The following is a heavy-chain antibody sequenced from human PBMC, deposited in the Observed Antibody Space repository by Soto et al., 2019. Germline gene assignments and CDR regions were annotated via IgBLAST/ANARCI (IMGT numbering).Heavy chain of an antibody. CDR2: ISGSGGST. CDR3: AKPHGRQWLVADY. J-gene: IGHJ4*02. V-gene: IGHV3-23*01. Sequence: EVQLLESGGGWVQPGGSLRLSCAASGFTFSSYAMSWVRQAPGKGLEWVSAISGSGGSTYYADSVKGRFTISRDNSKNTLYLQMNSLRAEDTAVYYCAKPHGRQWLVADYWGQGTLVTVSS. D-gene: IGHD6-19*01. CDR1: GFTFSSYA.